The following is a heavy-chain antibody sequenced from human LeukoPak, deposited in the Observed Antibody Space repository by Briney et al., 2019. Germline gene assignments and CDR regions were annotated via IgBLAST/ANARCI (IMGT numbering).Heavy chain of an antibody. D-gene: IGHD3-16*01. J-gene: IGHJ4*02. CDR2: IYHSGST. V-gene: IGHV4-38-2*02. CDR1: GYSISSGYY. Sequence: ASETLSLTCTVSGYSISSGYYWGWIRQPPGKGLEWIGSIYHSGSTYYNPSLKSRVTISVDTSKNQFSLKLSSVTAADTAVYYCARRGESFDYWGQGTLVTVSS. CDR3: ARRGESFDY.